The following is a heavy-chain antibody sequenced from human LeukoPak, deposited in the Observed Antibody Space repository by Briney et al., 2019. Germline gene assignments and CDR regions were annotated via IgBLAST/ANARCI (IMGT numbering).Heavy chain of an antibody. CDR3: ARTVPSSYYYDSSGNFDY. D-gene: IGHD3-22*01. CDR1: GGSFSGYY. CDR2: IYYSGST. V-gene: IGHV4-59*01. J-gene: IGHJ4*02. Sequence: NSSETLSLTCAGYGGSFSGYYWSWIRQPPGKGLEWIGYIYYSGSTNYNPSLKSRVTISVDTSKNQFSLKLSSVTAADTAVYYCARTVPSSYYYDSSGNFDYWGQGTLVTVSS.